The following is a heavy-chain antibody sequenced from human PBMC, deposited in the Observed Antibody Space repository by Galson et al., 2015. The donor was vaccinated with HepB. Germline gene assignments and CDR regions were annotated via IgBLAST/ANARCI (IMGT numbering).Heavy chain of an antibody. CDR2: ISGSGTNT. CDR1: GFSFSTHS. J-gene: IGHJ6*02. D-gene: IGHD1-26*01. Sequence: SLRLSGAASGFSFSTHSMYWVRQAPGKGLEWVSSISGSGTNTYSADSVKGRFTISRDNAENSLFLQMNSLSAEDTALYYCARLGLGFYGMDVWGQGTTVTVSS. CDR3: ARLGLGFYGMDV. V-gene: IGHV3-21*01.